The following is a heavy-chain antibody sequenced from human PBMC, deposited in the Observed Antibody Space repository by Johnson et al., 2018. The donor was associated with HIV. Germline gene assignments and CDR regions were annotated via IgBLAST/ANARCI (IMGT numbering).Heavy chain of an antibody. CDR1: GFTFSNYA. J-gene: IGHJ3*02. CDR3: ARDAILSPGAFDI. CDR2: ISYDGSNK. D-gene: IGHD2-21*01. Sequence: QEQLVESGGGVVQPGRSLRLSCAASGFTFSNYAMHWVRQAPGKGPEWVAVISYDGSNKYYADSVKGRFTITRDNSKNTLYLQMNSLRAEGTAVYYCARDAILSPGAFDIWGQGTMVTVSS. V-gene: IGHV3-30*04.